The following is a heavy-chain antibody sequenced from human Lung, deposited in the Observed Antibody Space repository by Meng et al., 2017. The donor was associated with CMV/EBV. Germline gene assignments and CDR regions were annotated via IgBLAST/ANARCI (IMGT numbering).Heavy chain of an antibody. CDR1: GGSISSTSDY. V-gene: IGHV4-39*02. CDR3: ARRPPALTGNWFDP. CDR2: IYYSGTT. Sequence: SETLSLTXSVSGGSISSTSDYWGWIRQPPGKGLEWIGSIYYSGTTYYNPSLKSRVTVSVDTSKNHLSLTLSAVTAADTAVYYCARRPPALTGNWFDPWGQGTLVTVSS. D-gene: IGHD1-14*01. J-gene: IGHJ5*02.